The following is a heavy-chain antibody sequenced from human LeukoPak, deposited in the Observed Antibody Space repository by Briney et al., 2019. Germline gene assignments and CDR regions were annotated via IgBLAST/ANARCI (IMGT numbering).Heavy chain of an antibody. V-gene: IGHV3-53*01. Sequence: GGSLRLSCGASGFSFSDYGMHWVRQAPGKGLEWVSVIYSGGSTYYADSVKGRFTISRDNSKNTLYLQMNSLRAEDTAVYYCARGGDYYYYYYMDVWGKGTTVTVSS. CDR3: ARGGDYYYYYYMDV. CDR1: GFSFSDYG. D-gene: IGHD1-26*01. J-gene: IGHJ6*03. CDR2: IYSGGST.